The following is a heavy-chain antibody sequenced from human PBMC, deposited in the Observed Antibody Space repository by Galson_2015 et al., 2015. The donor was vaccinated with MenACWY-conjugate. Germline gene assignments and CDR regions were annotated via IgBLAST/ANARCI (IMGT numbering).Heavy chain of an antibody. CDR3: ARSDFWSGSTDAFDI. J-gene: IGHJ3*02. CDR2: ISAYNGNT. V-gene: IGHV1-18*04. Sequence: SVKVSCKASGYTFISYGISWVRQAPGQGLEWMGWISAYNGNTNYAQKLQGRVTMTKDTSTSTAYMELRSLRSDDTAVYYCARSDFWSGSTDAFDIWGQGTMVTVSS. D-gene: IGHD3-3*01. CDR1: GYTFISYG.